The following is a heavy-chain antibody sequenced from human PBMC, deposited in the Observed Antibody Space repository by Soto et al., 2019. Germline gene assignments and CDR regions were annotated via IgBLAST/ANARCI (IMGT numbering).Heavy chain of an antibody. CDR2: ITYSRNYI. V-gene: IGHV3-21*01. J-gene: IGHJ3*01. CDR3: VRDPGSSSGRGEGDAFDL. Sequence: EVQLVESGVGLVKPGGSLRLSCAASGFTFSRYNMNWVRQPPGKGLEWVSSITYSRNYIYYADSVKGLFTISRDDAKNSMCLQVNGLSGEDTAVYYCVRDPGSSSGRGEGDAFDLWGQGTLVTVSS. D-gene: IGHD3-10*01. CDR1: GFTFSRYN.